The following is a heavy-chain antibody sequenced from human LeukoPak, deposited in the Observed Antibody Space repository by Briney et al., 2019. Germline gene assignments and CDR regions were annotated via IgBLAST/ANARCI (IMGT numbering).Heavy chain of an antibody. J-gene: IGHJ6*03. CDR2: IYTSGST. CDR1: GGSISSYY. CDR3: ATMTTVTSYYYYYMDV. V-gene: IGHV4-4*07. Sequence: SETLSLTCTVSGGSISSYYWSWIRQPAGKGLEWIGRIYTSGSTNYNPSLKSRVTISVDKSKNQFSLKPSSVTAADTAVYYCATMTTVTSYYYYYMDVWGKGTTVTVSS. D-gene: IGHD4-17*01.